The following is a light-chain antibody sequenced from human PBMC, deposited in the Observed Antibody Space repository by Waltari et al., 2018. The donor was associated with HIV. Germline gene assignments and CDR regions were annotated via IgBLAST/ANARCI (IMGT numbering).Light chain of an antibody. Sequence: QLILTQSPSASASLGASVKLTCTLSSGHSSYAIAWHTYQPEKGPRYLMKGNSDGSHNKGDGVPDRFSGSSSGAERYLTISSLQSEDEGDYYCQTWDTGPWVFGGGTKLTVL. CDR3: QTWDTGPWV. J-gene: IGLJ3*02. CDR2: GNSDGSH. CDR1: SGHSSYA. V-gene: IGLV4-69*01.